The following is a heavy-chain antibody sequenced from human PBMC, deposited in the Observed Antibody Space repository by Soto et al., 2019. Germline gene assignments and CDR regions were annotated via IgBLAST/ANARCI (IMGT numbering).Heavy chain of an antibody. CDR1: GGSISSGDYY. CDR2: IYYSGST. CDR3: ARAPLIVVVPAATSYYYYRMDV. Sequence: SETLSLTCTVSGGSISSGDYYWSWIRQPPGKGLEWIGYIYYSGSTYYNPSLKSRVTISVDTSKNQFSLKLSSVTAADTAVYYCARAPLIVVVPAATSYYYYRMDVWGQGTTVTVSS. D-gene: IGHD2-2*01. V-gene: IGHV4-30-4*01. J-gene: IGHJ6*02.